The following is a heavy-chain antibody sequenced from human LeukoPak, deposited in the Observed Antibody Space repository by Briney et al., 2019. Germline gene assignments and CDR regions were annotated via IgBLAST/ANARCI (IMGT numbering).Heavy chain of an antibody. Sequence: GGSLRLSCAASGFTFSSYPLSWVRQAAGKGLERDSASGRGGASYYGDSVKGRFNISIHNSKKALYLQMNSLRGEDTAIYYCGIRESGAYYVLWGQGTLVTVSS. CDR3: GIRESGAYYVL. CDR1: GFTFSSYP. J-gene: IGHJ4*02. D-gene: IGHD3-22*01. V-gene: IGHV3-23*01. CDR2: SGRGGAS.